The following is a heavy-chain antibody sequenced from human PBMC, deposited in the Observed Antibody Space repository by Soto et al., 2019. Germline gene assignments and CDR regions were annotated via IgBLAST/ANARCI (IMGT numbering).Heavy chain of an antibody. CDR2: INPNSGGT. Sequence: WASVKVSCKASGYTFTGYYMHWVRQAPGQGLEWMGWINPNSGGTNYAQKFQGRVTMTRDTSISTAYMELSRLRSDDTAVYYCARGNYYGSRGFYGMDVWGQGTTVTVSS. J-gene: IGHJ6*02. CDR3: ARGNYYGSRGFYGMDV. CDR1: GYTFTGYY. D-gene: IGHD3-10*01. V-gene: IGHV1-2*02.